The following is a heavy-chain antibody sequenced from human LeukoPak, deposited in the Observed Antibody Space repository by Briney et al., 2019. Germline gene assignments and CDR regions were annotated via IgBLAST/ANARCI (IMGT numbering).Heavy chain of an antibody. J-gene: IGHJ6*02. CDR1: GGSISSGGYY. Sequence: SETLSLTCTVSGGSISSGGYYWSWIRQHPGKGLEWIGYMYYSGSTYYNPSLKSRVTISVDTSKNQFSLKLSSVTAADTAVYYCAYSLDGYVDGEPQDSYYYYYGMDVWGQGTTVTVSS. CDR3: AYSLDGYVDGEPQDSYYYYYGMDV. D-gene: IGHD3-10*01. V-gene: IGHV4-31*03. CDR2: MYYSGST.